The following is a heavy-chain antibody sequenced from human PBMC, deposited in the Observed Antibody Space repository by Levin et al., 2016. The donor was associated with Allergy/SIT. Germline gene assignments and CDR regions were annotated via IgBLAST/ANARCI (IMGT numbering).Heavy chain of an antibody. Sequence: GGSLRLSCAASGFTFDDYGMSWVRQAPGKGLEWVSGINWNGGSTGYADSVKGRFTISRDNAKNSLYLQMNSLRAEDTALYYCARDLTSKQWLDYFDYWGQGTLVTVSS. CDR3: ARDLTSKQWLDYFDY. CDR2: INWNGGST. V-gene: IGHV3-20*04. D-gene: IGHD6-19*01. CDR1: GFTFDDYG. J-gene: IGHJ4*02.